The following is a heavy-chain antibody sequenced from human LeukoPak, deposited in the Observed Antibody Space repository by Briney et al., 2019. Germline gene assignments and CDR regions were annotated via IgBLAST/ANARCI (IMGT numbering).Heavy chain of an antibody. Sequence: PGGSLRLSCAASGFTFSSYAMSWVRQAPGKGLEWVSSISSSSSYIYYADSVKGRFTISRDNAKNSLYLQMNSLRAEDTAVYYCARDWGSGSYYYDYWGQGTLVTVSS. J-gene: IGHJ4*02. D-gene: IGHD1-26*01. CDR1: GFTFSSYA. CDR2: ISSSSSYI. V-gene: IGHV3-21*01. CDR3: ARDWGSGSYYYDY.